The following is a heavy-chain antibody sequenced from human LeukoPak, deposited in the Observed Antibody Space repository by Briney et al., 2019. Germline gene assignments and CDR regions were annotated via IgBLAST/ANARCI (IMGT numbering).Heavy chain of an antibody. J-gene: IGHJ4*02. CDR2: ITGTGGNT. D-gene: IGHD3-22*01. Sequence: GVSLGLSCAASGFTFRSYDMSWVRQAPGKGLEWVSGITGTGGNTYYADSVKGRFTISRDNSKNTLYLQMNSLRDEDTAVYYCAKVKDTSGSRFDYWGQGTLVTVSS. CDR3: AKVKDTSGSRFDY. CDR1: GFTFRSYD. V-gene: IGHV3-23*01.